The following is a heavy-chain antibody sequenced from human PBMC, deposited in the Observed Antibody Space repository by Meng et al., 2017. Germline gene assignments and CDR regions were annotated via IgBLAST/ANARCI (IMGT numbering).Heavy chain of an antibody. CDR3: ARAAYSSSWHPYFQH. V-gene: IGHV3-13*01. CDR2: IGTAGDT. Sequence: GESLKISCAASGFTFSSYDMHWVRQATGKGLEWVSAIGTAGDTYYPGSVKGRFTISRENAKNSLYLQMNSLRAGDTAVYYCARAAYSSSWHPYFQHWGQGTLVTVSS. D-gene: IGHD6-13*01. CDR1: GFTFSSYD. J-gene: IGHJ1*01.